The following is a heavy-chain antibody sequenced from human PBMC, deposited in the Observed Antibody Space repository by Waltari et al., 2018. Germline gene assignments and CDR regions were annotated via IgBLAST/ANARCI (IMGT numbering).Heavy chain of an antibody. D-gene: IGHD1-1*01. J-gene: IGHJ6*02. CDR2: ISTDASDT. CDR3: ARVSRRTYRSPVPGRHYYYGMDV. Sequence: EEQLVESGGGFVQPGDSLRLSCAASGFTFSSFWMNWVRQAPGKGPRWVSRISTDASDTTYADSVKGRFTISRDNARNTLYLQMNRLRAEDTAVYFCARVSRRTYRSPVPGRHYYYGMDVWGQGTTVTVSS. CDR1: GFTFSSFW. V-gene: IGHV3-74*03.